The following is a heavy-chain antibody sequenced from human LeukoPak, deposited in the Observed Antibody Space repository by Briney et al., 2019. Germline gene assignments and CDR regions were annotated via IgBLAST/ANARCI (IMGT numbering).Heavy chain of an antibody. CDR1: GFTFSSYA. J-gene: IGHJ3*02. CDR2: ISSSSSYI. V-gene: IGHV3-21*01. CDR3: ARWAILFLEWTPGAFDI. D-gene: IGHD3-3*01. Sequence: GGSLRLSCAASGFTFSSYAMSWVRQAPGKGLEWVSSISSSSSYIYYADSVKGRFTISRDNAKNSLYLQMNSLRAEDTAVYYCARWAILFLEWTPGAFDIWGQGAMVTVSS.